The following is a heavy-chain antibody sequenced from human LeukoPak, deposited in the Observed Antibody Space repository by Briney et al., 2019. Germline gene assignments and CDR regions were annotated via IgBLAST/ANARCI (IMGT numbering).Heavy chain of an antibody. D-gene: IGHD5-18*01. CDR1: GFTFSSYS. CDR2: ISSSSSYI. Sequence: GGSLRLSCAASGFTFSSYSMNWVRQAPGKGLEWVSSISSSSSYIYYADSVKGRFTISRDNAKNSLYLQMNSLRAEDTAVHYCAREDTAMVLYYFDYWGQGTLVTVSP. CDR3: AREDTAMVLYYFDY. J-gene: IGHJ4*02. V-gene: IGHV3-21*01.